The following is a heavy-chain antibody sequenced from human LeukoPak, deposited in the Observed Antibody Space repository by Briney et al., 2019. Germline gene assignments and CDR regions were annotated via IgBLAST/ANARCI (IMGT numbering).Heavy chain of an antibody. CDR2: INSDGSST. V-gene: IGHV3-74*01. J-gene: IGHJ4*02. CDR3: AKDKHEVVPAADEY. CDR1: GFTFSSYW. Sequence: QSGGSLRLSCAASGFTFSSYWMHWVRQAPGKGLVWVSRINSDGSSTSYADSVKGRFTISRDNSKNTLYLQMNSLRAEDTALYYCAKDKHEVVPAADEYWGQGTLVTVSS. D-gene: IGHD2-2*01.